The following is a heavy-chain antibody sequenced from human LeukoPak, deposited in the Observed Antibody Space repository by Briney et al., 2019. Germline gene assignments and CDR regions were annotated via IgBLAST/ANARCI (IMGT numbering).Heavy chain of an antibody. CDR3: AIFMTTVYYGMDV. D-gene: IGHD4-11*01. J-gene: IGHJ6*02. V-gene: IGHV1-69*13. CDR1: GGTFSSYA. CDR2: IIPIFGTA. Sequence: GASVKVSCKASGGTFSSYAISWVRQAPGQGLEWMGGIIPIFGTANYAQKFQGRVTITADESTSTAYMELSSLRSGDTAVYYCAIFMTTVYYGMDVWGQGTTVTVSS.